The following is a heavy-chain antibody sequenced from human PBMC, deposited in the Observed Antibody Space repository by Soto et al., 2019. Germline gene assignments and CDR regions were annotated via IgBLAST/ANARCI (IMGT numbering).Heavy chain of an antibody. V-gene: IGHV3-30*18. Sequence: QVQLVESGGGVVQPGRSLRLSCAASGFIFSSYGMHWVRQAPGKGLEWVAVIPFDESKIYYADSVKGRFTISRDNSKNTMYLQMSILRAGDTDVYYCVKASPGNYRKRTTYDMDFWGKGATVTVSS. CDR2: IPFDESKI. J-gene: IGHJ6*03. D-gene: IGHD4-4*01. CDR3: VKASPGNYRKRTTYDMDF. CDR1: GFIFSSYG.